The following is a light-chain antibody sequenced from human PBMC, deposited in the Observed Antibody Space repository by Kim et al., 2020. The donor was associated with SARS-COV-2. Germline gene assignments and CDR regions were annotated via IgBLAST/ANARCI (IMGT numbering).Light chain of an antibody. Sequence: EIVLTQSPGILSLSPGESVTLSCRASESVSSSYLAWYQQKSGQAPRLLIYAASSRATGIPDRFSGRGSGTAFILTISRVEPEDSAVHYCQQYGSTRLTFGQGTRLEIK. CDR3: QQYGSTRLT. CDR2: AAS. CDR1: ESVSSSY. J-gene: IGKJ5*01. V-gene: IGKV3-20*01.